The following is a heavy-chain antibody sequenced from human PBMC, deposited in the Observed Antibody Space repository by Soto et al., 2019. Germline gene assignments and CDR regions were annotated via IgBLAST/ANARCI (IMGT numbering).Heavy chain of an antibody. CDR3: AREVFGRDYYYYGIDV. D-gene: IGHD3-10*01. CDR2: IYSGGST. CDR1: GFTVSNSY. J-gene: IGHJ6*02. Sequence: GGSLRLSCAASGFTVSNSYMSWVRQAPGKGLEWVTVIYSGGSTYYADAVEGRFTISRHNSKNTLYLQMNSVRAEDTAVYYCAREVFGRDYYYYGIDVWGQGTTVTVSS. V-gene: IGHV3-53*04.